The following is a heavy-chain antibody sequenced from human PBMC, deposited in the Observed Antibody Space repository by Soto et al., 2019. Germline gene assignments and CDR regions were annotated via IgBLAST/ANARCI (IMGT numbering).Heavy chain of an antibody. CDR1: GYTFSSYY. D-gene: IGHD3-10*01. V-gene: IGHV1-46*01. CDR3: ARGPLRGFGELMPNYYDTDV. CDR2: INPSGDHT. Sequence: QVQVVQSGAEVKKPGASVKVSCKASGYTFSSYYLQWVRQAPGQGLEWMGIINPSGDHTSYEEKFHGRITMTSDTSTSTVYMELSSLRSDDTAVYYCARGPLRGFGELMPNYYDTDVWGQGTTVTVSS. J-gene: IGHJ6*02.